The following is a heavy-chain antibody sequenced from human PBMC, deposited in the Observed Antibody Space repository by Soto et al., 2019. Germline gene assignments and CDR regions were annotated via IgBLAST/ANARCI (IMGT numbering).Heavy chain of an antibody. CDR1: GFTFSSYA. CDR3: AKDPSYYYDSSGYSD. J-gene: IGHJ4*02. Sequence: PGGSLRLSCAASGFTFSSYAMSWVRQAPGKGLEWVSAISGSGGSTYYADSVKGRFTISRDNSKNTLYLQMNSLRAEDTAVYYCAKDPSYYYDSSGYSDWGQGTLVTVSS. CDR2: ISGSGGST. D-gene: IGHD3-22*01. V-gene: IGHV3-23*01.